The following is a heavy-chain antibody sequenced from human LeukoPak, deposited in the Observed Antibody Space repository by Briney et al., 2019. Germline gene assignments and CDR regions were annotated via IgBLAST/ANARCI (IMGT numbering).Heavy chain of an antibody. Sequence: GGSLRLSRAASGFTVSYTYVIWFRQAPGKGLEWVSVLYSDTEKYYADSVKGRFTISRDNSKSTLFLQMNSLRGEDTAVYYCARNPSFTGVWGQGTLVTVSA. D-gene: IGHD2-8*02. CDR2: LYSDTEK. V-gene: IGHV3-53*01. J-gene: IGHJ4*02. CDR3: ARNPSFTGV. CDR1: GFTVSYTY.